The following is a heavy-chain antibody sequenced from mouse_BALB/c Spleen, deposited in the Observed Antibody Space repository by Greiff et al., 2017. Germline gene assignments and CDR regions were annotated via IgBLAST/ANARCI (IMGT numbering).Heavy chain of an antibody. CDR1: GFTFSSFG. J-gene: IGHJ1*01. Sequence: EVKVEESGGGLVQPGGSRKLSCAASGFTFSSFGMHWVRQAPEKGLEWVAYISSGSSTIYYADTVKGRFTISRDNPKNTLFLQMTSLRSEDTAMYYCARSAVVARYFDVWGAGTTVTVSS. D-gene: IGHD1-1*01. CDR2: ISSGSSTI. V-gene: IGHV5-17*02. CDR3: ARSAVVARYFDV.